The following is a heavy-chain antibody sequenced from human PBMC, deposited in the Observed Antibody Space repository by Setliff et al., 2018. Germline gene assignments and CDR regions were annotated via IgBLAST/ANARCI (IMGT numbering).Heavy chain of an antibody. Sequence: ASVKVSCKASGDSFSNYAISWVRQAPGQGLEWMGGLIPMFGTPGYAQKFQGRVTITTDESTSTAYMELNSLTSEDTALYYCVRSSAPQIVLAADFDRWGQGTLVTVSS. CDR3: VRSSAPQIVLAADFDR. CDR2: LIPMFGTP. CDR1: GDSFSNYA. J-gene: IGHJ4*02. V-gene: IGHV1-69*05. D-gene: IGHD2-8*02.